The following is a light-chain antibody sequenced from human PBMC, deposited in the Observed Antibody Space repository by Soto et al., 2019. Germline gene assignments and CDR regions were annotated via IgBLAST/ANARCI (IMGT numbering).Light chain of an antibody. CDR1: SSDVGGYNY. Sequence: QSALTQPASVSGSPGQSITISCTGTSSDVGGYNYVCWYQQHPGKAPKLMIHDVTNRPSGVSSRFSGSKSGNTASLTISGLQAEDEADYYCSSYTSSSTVVFGGGTQLTVL. CDR3: SSYTSSSTVV. CDR2: DVT. V-gene: IGLV2-14*01. J-gene: IGLJ2*01.